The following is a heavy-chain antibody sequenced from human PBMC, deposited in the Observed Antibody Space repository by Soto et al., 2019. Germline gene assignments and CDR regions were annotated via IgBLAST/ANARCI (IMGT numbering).Heavy chain of an antibody. Sequence: GASVKVSCKASGYTFTGYYMHWVRQAPGQGLEWMGWINPNSGGTNYAQKFQGRVTMTRDTSISTAYMELSRLRSDDTAVYYCARGDNWNYNGYYYYGMDVRGQGTTVTVSS. D-gene: IGHD1-7*01. CDR1: GYTFTGYY. CDR2: INPNSGGT. J-gene: IGHJ6*02. CDR3: ARGDNWNYNGYYYYGMDV. V-gene: IGHV1-2*02.